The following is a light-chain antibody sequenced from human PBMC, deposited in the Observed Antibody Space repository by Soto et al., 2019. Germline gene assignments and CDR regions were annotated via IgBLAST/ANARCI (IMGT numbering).Light chain of an antibody. Sequence: ELTQPPSVSVAPGQTAKITCGEDNIGSKSVHWYQQKPGQAPVLVVYDDRDRPSGIPERFSGSNSGNTATLTISRVGAGDEADYYCQGWDSNSDHYVFGTGTKVTVL. CDR2: DDR. V-gene: IGLV3-21*02. CDR3: QGWDSNSDHYV. J-gene: IGLJ1*01. CDR1: NIGSKS.